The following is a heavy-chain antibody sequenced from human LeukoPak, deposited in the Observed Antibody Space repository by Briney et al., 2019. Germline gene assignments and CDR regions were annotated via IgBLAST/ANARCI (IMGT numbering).Heavy chain of an antibody. CDR3: ARGYSYGYGYYYYMDV. Sequence: SETLSLTCTVSGGSISSSSYYWGWIRQPPGKGLEWIGSIYYSGSTYYNPSLKSRVTISVDTSKNQFSLKLSSVTAADTAVYYCARGYSYGYGYYYYMDVWGQGTLVTVS. J-gene: IGHJ6*03. CDR1: GGSISSSSYY. D-gene: IGHD5-18*01. V-gene: IGHV4-39*01. CDR2: IYYSGST.